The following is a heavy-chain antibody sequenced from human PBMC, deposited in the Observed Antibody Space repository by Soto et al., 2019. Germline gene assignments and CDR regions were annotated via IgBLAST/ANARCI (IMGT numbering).Heavy chain of an antibody. V-gene: IGHV4-34*01. D-gene: IGHD3-3*01. CDR1: GGSFSGYY. Sequence: SETLSLTCAVYGGSFSGYYWSWIRQPPGKGLEWIGEINHSGSTNYNPSLKSRVTISVDTSKSQFSLKLSSVTAADTAVYYCARSPAFFWSAPDRYFDYWGQGTLVTVSS. CDR2: INHSGST. CDR3: ARSPAFFWSAPDRYFDY. J-gene: IGHJ4*02.